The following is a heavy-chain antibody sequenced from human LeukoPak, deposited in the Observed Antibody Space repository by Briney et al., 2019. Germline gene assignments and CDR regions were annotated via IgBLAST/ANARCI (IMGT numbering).Heavy chain of an antibody. V-gene: IGHV5-51*01. J-gene: IGHJ4*02. D-gene: IGHD6-19*01. CDR3: ARLSPSGWYYFDY. CDR1: GYSFTTHW. CDR2: IYPGDSDT. Sequence: GESLKISCKASGYSFTTHWIGWVRQMPGKGLEWMGIIYPGDSDTRYSPSFQGHVTISADKSISTAYLQWSSLKASDTAMYYCARLSPSGWYYFDYWGQGTLVTVSS.